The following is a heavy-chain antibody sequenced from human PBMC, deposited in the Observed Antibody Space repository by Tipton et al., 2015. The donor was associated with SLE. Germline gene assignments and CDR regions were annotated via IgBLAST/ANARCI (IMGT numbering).Heavy chain of an antibody. V-gene: IGHV3-66*01. D-gene: IGHD3-3*01. CDR2: IDSGGYT. Sequence: QLVQSGGGLVQPGGSLRLSCAASEFFVSNYYMSRVRQAPGKGLEWVSMIDSGGYTYFADSVKGRFTISRDNSENTLYLQMNSLRVEDTAVYYCGGDFWSGLSYFDYWGQGSLVTVSS. J-gene: IGHJ4*02. CDR3: GGDFWSGLSYFDY. CDR1: EFFVSNYY.